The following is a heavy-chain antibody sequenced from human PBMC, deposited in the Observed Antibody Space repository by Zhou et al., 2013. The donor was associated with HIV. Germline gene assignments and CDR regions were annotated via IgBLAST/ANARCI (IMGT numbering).Heavy chain of an antibody. D-gene: IGHD4-17*01. CDR2: INPSRGST. Sequence: QVQLLQSGAEVRKPGSSVKVSCKTSGGAFSSYALSWVRQAPGQGLEWVGIINPSRGSTSNSQKFQGRVTMTRDTSTRTLYMEVSSLRSEDTAVYFCARGSETTMHVRAPRDFDYWGQGTLVTVSS. V-gene: IGHV1-46*01. CDR1: GGAFSSYA. J-gene: IGHJ4*02. CDR3: ARGSETTMHVRAPRDFDY.